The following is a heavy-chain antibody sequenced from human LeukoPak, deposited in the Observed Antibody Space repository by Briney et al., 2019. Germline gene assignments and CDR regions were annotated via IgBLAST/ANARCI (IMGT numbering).Heavy chain of an antibody. CDR3: ARDLGLWFGSIGGAFDI. CDR1: GFTFSSYE. D-gene: IGHD3-10*01. CDR2: ISSSGSTI. J-gene: IGHJ3*02. V-gene: IGHV3-48*03. Sequence: GGSLRLSCAASGFTFSSYEMNWVRQAPGKGLEWVSYISSSGSTIYYADSVKGRFTISRDNAKNSLYLQMNSLRAEDTAVYYCARDLGLWFGSIGGAFDIWGQGTMVTVSS.